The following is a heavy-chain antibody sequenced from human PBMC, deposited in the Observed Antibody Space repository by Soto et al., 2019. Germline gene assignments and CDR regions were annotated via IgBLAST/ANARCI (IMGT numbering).Heavy chain of an antibody. CDR3: ARTVDRDYFDY. CDR2: IYYSGST. D-gene: IGHD3-9*01. CDR1: GGSISSYY. J-gene: IGHJ4*02. Sequence: PSETLSLTCTVSGGSISSYYWSWIRQPPGKGLEWIGYIYYSGSTNYNPSLKSRVTISVDTSKNQFSLKLSSVTAADTAVYYCARTVDRDYFDYWGQGTLVTVS. V-gene: IGHV4-59*01.